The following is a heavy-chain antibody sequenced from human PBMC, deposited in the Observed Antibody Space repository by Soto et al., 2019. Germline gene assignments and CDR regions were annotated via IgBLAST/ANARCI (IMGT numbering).Heavy chain of an antibody. CDR3: ARTALGYDSSGTPYGMDV. CDR1: GGTISSYA. Sequence: SVKVSCKASGGTISSYAISWVRQAPGQRLEWMGGIIPIFGTANYAQKFQGRVTITADESTSTAYMELSSLRSEDTAVYYCARTALGYDSSGTPYGMDVWGQGTTVTVSS. V-gene: IGHV1-69*13. D-gene: IGHD3-22*01. J-gene: IGHJ6*02. CDR2: IIPIFGTA.